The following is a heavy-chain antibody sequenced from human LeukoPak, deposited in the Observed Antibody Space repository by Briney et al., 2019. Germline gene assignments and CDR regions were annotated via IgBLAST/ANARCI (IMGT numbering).Heavy chain of an antibody. CDR1: GESFSGYY. D-gene: IGHD3-10*01. Sequence: SETLSLTCAVYGESFSGYYWSWIRQPPGKGLEWIGEINHSGSTNYNPSLKSRVTISVDTSKNQFSLKLSSVTAADTAVYYCARRRITMVRGAHGGMDVWGKGTTVTVSS. CDR2: INHSGST. CDR3: ARRRITMVRGAHGGMDV. V-gene: IGHV4-34*01. J-gene: IGHJ6*04.